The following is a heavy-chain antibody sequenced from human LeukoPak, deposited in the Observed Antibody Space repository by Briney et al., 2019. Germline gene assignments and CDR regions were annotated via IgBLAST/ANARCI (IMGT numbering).Heavy chain of an antibody. V-gene: IGHV5-10-1*01. D-gene: IGHD3-10*01. CDR2: IDPSDSYT. CDR3: ARHICYYGSGSCEFDY. Sequence: GESLKISCKGSGYSFTSYWISWVRQMPGKGLEWMGRIDPSDSYTNYSPSFQGHVTISADKSISTAYLQWSSLKASDTATYYCARHICYYGSGSCEFDYWGQGTLVTVSS. CDR1: GYSFTSYW. J-gene: IGHJ4*02.